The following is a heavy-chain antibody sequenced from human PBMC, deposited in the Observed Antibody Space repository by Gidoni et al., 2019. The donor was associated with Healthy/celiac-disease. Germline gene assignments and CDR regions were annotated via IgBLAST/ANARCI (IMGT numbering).Heavy chain of an antibody. D-gene: IGHD3-22*01. V-gene: IGHV4-39*01. CDR2: IYYSGST. J-gene: IGHJ4*02. CDR1: GGSISSSSYY. Sequence: QLQLQESGPGLVKPSETLSLTCTVSGGSISSSSYYWGWIRQPPGKGLEWIGSIYYSGSTYYNPSLKSRVTISVDTSKNQFSLKLSSVTAADTAVYYCARSSGYYYGSFDYWGQGTLVTVSS. CDR3: ARSSGYYYGSFDY.